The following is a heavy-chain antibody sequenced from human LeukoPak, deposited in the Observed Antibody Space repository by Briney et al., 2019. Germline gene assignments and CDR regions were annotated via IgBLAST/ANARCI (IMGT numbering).Heavy chain of an antibody. CDR2: ISSSGSTI. J-gene: IGHJ4*02. Sequence: GGSLRLSCAASGFMFDDYAMHWVRQAPGKGLEWVSYISSSGSTIYYADSVKGRFTISRDNAKNSLYLQMNSLRAEDTAVYYCARVIVVVPAAANRIFDYWGQGTLVTVSS. D-gene: IGHD2-2*01. CDR3: ARVIVVVPAAANRIFDY. CDR1: GFMFDDYA. V-gene: IGHV3-48*03.